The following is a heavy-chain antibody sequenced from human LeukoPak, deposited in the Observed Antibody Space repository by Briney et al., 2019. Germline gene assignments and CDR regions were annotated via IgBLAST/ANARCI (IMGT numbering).Heavy chain of an antibody. V-gene: IGHV4-59*01. J-gene: IGHJ6*02. CDR1: GGSISNYY. CDR2: IYYSGST. CDR3: ARDNYDYYYGMDV. Sequence: SETLSLTCTVSGGSISNYYWSWIRQPPGKGLEWIGYIYYSGSTNYNPSLKSRVTISVDTSKNQFSLKLSSVTAADTAVYYCARDNYDYYYGMDVWGQGTTVTVSS.